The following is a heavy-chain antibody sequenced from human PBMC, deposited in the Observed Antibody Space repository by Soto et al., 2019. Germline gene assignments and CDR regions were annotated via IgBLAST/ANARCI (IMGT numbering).Heavy chain of an antibody. CDR1: GYTFTSYA. J-gene: IGHJ6*02. Sequence: ASVKVSCKASGYTFTSYAMHWVGQAPGRRLEWMGWINAGNGNTKYSQKFQGRVTITRDTSASTAYMELSSLRSEDTAVYYCARVYYGSGSYYYYYGMDVWGQGTTVTVSS. CDR2: INAGNGNT. D-gene: IGHD3-10*01. CDR3: ARVYYGSGSYYYYYGMDV. V-gene: IGHV1-3*01.